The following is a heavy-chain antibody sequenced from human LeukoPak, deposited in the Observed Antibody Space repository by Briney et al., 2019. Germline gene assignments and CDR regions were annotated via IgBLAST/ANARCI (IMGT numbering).Heavy chain of an antibody. CDR3: ARFIRGGKGGYYFDY. Sequence: SVKVSCKASGGTFSSYAISWVRQAPGQGLEWMGGIIPIFGTANYAQKLQGRVTMTTDTSTSTAYMELRSLRSDDTAVYYCARFIRGGKGGYYFDYWGQGTLVTVSS. D-gene: IGHD3-10*01. CDR1: GGTFSSYA. V-gene: IGHV1-69*05. J-gene: IGHJ4*02. CDR2: IIPIFGTA.